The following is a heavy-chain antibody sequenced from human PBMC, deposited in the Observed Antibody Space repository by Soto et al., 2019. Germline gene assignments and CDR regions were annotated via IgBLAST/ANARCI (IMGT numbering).Heavy chain of an antibody. CDR1: GFTFSIYG. Sequence: QVQLVESGGGVVQPGRSLRLSCAASGFTFSIYGMHWVRQAPGKGLEWVAHISYDGSRQYYADSVKGRFTISRDNSKSTLSLQMNSLRPEDTALYFCARGDLGITIAAYGIDVWGQVTTVIASS. J-gene: IGHJ6*02. CDR3: ARGDLGITIAAYGIDV. V-gene: IGHV3-30*03. CDR2: ISYDGSRQ. D-gene: IGHD3-3*01.